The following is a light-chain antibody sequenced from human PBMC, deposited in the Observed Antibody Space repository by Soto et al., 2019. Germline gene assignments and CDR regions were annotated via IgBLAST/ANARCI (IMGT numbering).Light chain of an antibody. CDR2: GAS. CDR3: QQYGNSLT. J-gene: IGKJ4*01. Sequence: IVLTQSPGTLSLSPGERVTLSCRASQSVYNNYLAWYQQRPGQAPRTLIYGASSRATGIPDRFSGSGSGTDFTLSIRGLEPEDSAVYYCQQYGNSLTFGGGTKVEIK. CDR1: QSVYNNY. V-gene: IGKV3-20*01.